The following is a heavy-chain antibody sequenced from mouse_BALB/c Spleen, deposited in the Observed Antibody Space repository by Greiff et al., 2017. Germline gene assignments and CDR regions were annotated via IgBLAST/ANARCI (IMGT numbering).Heavy chain of an antibody. V-gene: IGHV3-2*02. CDR3: ARYYAMDY. Sequence: EVKVEESGPGLVKPSQSLSLTCTVTGYSITSDYAWNWIRQFPGNKLEWMGYISYSGSTSYNPSLKSRISITRDTSKNQFFLQLNSVTTEDTATYYCARYYAMDYWGQGTSVTVSS. CDR2: ISYSGST. CDR1: GYSITSDYA. J-gene: IGHJ4*01.